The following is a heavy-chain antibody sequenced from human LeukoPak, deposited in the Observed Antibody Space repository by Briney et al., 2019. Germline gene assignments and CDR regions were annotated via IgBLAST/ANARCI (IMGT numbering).Heavy chain of an antibody. V-gene: IGHV3-74*01. Sequence: GGSLRLSCAASGFTLSDYWMHWVRHVPGKGLMWISRFTNDGSGAGYADSVMGRFIISRDDTKNTVYLQLNSLRAGDTAIYYCTKDRRGPAAGTWYFDSWGQGTLVTVSS. J-gene: IGHJ4*02. CDR2: FTNDGSGA. CDR3: TKDRRGPAAGTWYFDS. D-gene: IGHD6-13*01. CDR1: GFTLSDYW.